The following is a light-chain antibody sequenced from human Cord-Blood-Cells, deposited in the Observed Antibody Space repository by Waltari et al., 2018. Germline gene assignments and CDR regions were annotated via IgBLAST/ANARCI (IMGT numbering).Light chain of an antibody. CDR2: DVS. CDR1: RSDGGGFNY. Sequence: QSALTQPASVSGSPGQSITISCTGTRSDGGGFNYVSWYQQHPGKAPKLMIYDVSNRPSGVSNRFSGSKSGNTASLTISGLQAEDEADYYCSSYTSSSTPVFGGGTKLTVL. J-gene: IGLJ3*02. CDR3: SSYTSSSTPV. V-gene: IGLV2-14*01.